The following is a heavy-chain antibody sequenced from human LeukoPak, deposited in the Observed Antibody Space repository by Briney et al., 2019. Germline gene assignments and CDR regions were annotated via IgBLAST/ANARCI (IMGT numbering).Heavy chain of an antibody. CDR3: ARYTTSALDY. V-gene: IGHV3-30*03. D-gene: IGHD6-6*01. CDR2: ISYGVSDK. CDR1: GFTFSRYG. J-gene: IGHJ4*02. Sequence: GGSLRLSCAASGFTFSRYGMHWVRQAPGKGLEWVSLISYGVSDKYYADSVRGRFTISRDNSKNTLYLQMNSLRVEDTAVYYCARYTTSALDYWGQGTLVTVSS.